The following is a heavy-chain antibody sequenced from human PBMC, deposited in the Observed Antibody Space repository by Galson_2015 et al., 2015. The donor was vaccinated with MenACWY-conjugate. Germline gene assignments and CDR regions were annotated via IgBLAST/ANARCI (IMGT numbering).Heavy chain of an antibody. D-gene: IGHD1-26*01. J-gene: IGHJ4*02. CDR1: GFSFRGSA. Sequence: SLRLSCAASGFSFRGSAIHWFRQASGKGLEWVGRVRSKANSYAATYAASVKGRFTFSRDDSMNTAYLHMNSLKSEDTAFYYCASGNYFDYWGQGTLVTVSS. CDR2: VRSKANSYAA. V-gene: IGHV3-73*01. CDR3: ASGNYFDY.